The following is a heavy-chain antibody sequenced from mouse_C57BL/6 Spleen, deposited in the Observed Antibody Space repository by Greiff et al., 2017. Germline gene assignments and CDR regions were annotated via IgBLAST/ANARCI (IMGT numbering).Heavy chain of an antibody. Sequence: VQLKQSGPELVKPGASVKIPCKASGYTFTDYNMDWVKPSHGKSLEWIGDINPNNGGTIYNQKFKGKATLTVDKSSSTAYMELRSLTSEDTAVDYGARETYGNNWYFDVWGTGTTVTVSS. V-gene: IGHV1-18*01. CDR3: ARETYGNNWYFDV. CDR2: INPNNGGT. D-gene: IGHD2-1*01. J-gene: IGHJ1*03. CDR1: GYTFTDYN.